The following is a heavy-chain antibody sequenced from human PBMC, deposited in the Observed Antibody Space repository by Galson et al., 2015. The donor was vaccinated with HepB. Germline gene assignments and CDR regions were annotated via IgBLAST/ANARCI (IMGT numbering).Heavy chain of an antibody. CDR1: GFTFSSYT. CDR3: ARRSSGNSFDY. CDR2: ISGSYTI. Sequence: LRLSCAASGFTFSSYTMNWVRQAPGKGLEWVSSISGSYTIYYADSVKGRFTISRDNAKNSLYLQMNSLRDEDTAVYYCARRSSGNSFDYWGRGTLVTVSS. J-gene: IGHJ4*02. D-gene: IGHD1-26*01. V-gene: IGHV3-48*02.